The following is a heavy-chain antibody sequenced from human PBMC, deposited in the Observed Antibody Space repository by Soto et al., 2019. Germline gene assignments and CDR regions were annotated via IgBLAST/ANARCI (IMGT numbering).Heavy chain of an antibody. D-gene: IGHD2-21*01. V-gene: IGHV3-74*01. CDR3: ARVKLVIYDRVDP. J-gene: IGHJ5*02. CDR2: INTDGSRA. CDR1: GFTFSNYW. Sequence: EVQLVESGGDLVQPGGSLRLSCAASGFTFSNYWMHWVRQAPGKGLMWVSRINTDGSRATYADSVQGRFGISRDNAKNTVYLQMNGRSAEETAVYYCARVKLVIYDRVDPWGQGTLVTVSS.